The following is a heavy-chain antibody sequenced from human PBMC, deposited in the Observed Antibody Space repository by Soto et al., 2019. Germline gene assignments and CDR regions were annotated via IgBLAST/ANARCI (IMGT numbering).Heavy chain of an antibody. CDR3: ASITGTTPGNY. Sequence: QVQLVESGGGVVQPGRSLRLSCAASGFTFSSYAMHWVRQAPGKGLEWVAVISYDGSNKYYADSVKGRFTISRDNSKNTLYLQMNSLRAEVTAVYYCASITGTTPGNYWGQGTLVTVSS. D-gene: IGHD1-7*01. V-gene: IGHV3-30-3*01. CDR1: GFTFSSYA. CDR2: ISYDGSNK. J-gene: IGHJ4*02.